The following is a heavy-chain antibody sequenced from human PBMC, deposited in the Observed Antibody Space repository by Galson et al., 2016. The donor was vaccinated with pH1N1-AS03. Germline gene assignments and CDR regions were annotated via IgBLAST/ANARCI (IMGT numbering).Heavy chain of an antibody. J-gene: IGHJ2*01. D-gene: IGHD3-3*01. CDR1: GDSTFDYY. CDR3: ARDPPLEIGWYFDL. Sequence: ETLSLTCTVSGDSTFDYYWNWIRQPPGKGLEWIGYVQTTGNTKYNPSLKSRVTMSIDTSKNQFSLHLMSVTAADTALYYCARDPPLEIGWYFDLWGRGTLVTVSS. CDR2: VQTTGNT. V-gene: IGHV4-4*09.